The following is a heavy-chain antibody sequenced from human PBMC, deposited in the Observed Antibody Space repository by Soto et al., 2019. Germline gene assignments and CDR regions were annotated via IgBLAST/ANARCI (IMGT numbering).Heavy chain of an antibody. Sequence: EVQLVESGGGLVQPGESLRLSCTASGITFSSYSMNWVRQAPGKRLERLSYISSSNTAYAESVKGRFTISRDNAKNSVYLQMNSLRDEDTAVYYCVGDQDVHAPMVHGNYWGRGTRVTVSS. CDR3: VGDQDVHAPMVHGNY. CDR1: GITFSSYS. D-gene: IGHD2-8*01. CDR2: ISSSNT. V-gene: IGHV3-48*02. J-gene: IGHJ4*02.